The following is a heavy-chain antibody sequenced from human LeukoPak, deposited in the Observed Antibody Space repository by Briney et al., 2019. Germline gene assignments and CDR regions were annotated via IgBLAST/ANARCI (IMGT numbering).Heavy chain of an antibody. CDR3: ARGGGIAAAGNFDY. CDR2: INPNSGGT. V-gene: IGHV1-2*02. CDR1: GYTFTGYY. D-gene: IGHD6-13*01. J-gene: IGHJ4*02. Sequence: RASVKVSCKASGYTFTGYYMHWVRQAPGQGLEWMGWINPNSGGTNYAQKFQGRVTMTRDTSISTAYMELSRLRSDDTAVYYCARGGGIAAAGNFDYWGQGTLVTVSS.